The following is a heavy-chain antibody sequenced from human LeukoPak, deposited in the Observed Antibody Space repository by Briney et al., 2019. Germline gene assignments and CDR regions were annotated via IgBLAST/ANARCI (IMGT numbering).Heavy chain of an antibody. Sequence: GRSLRLSCAASGFTFSTYGMHWVRQAPGKGLEWVAVIWYDGSNKYYADSVKGRFTISRDNSKNTLYLQMNSLRAEDTAVYHCARDLAWFGELISDYWGQGTLVTVSS. J-gene: IGHJ4*02. CDR3: ARDLAWFGELISDY. V-gene: IGHV3-33*01. CDR2: IWYDGSNK. CDR1: GFTFSTYG. D-gene: IGHD3-10*01.